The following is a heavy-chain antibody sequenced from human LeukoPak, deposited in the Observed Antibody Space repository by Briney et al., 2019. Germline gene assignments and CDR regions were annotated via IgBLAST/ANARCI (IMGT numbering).Heavy chain of an antibody. D-gene: IGHD3-10*01. CDR1: GGSFSGYY. V-gene: IGHV4-34*01. J-gene: IGHJ5*02. CDR3: ARGSNYYDSGKGWFDP. Sequence: SETLSLTCAVYGGSFSGYYWSWIRQPPGKGLEWIGEINHSGSTNYNPSLKSRVTISVDTSKNQFSLKLSSATAADTAVYYCARGSNYYDSGKGWFDPWGQGTLVTVSS. CDR2: INHSGST.